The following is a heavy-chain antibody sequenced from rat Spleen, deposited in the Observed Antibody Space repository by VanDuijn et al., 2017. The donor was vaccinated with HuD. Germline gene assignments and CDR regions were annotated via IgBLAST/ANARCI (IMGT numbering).Heavy chain of an antibody. CDR3: ASLGGY. J-gene: IGHJ2*01. V-gene: IGHV5-29*01. CDR1: GFTFSDYA. Sequence: EVQLVESDGGLVQPGRSLKLSCAASGFTFSDYAMAWVRQTPTKGLEWVATIISDGNSTYYRDSVKGRFTISRDNVKSTLYLQMDSLRSDDTATYYCASLGGYWGQGVMVTVSS. D-gene: IGHD1-1*01. CDR2: IISDGNST.